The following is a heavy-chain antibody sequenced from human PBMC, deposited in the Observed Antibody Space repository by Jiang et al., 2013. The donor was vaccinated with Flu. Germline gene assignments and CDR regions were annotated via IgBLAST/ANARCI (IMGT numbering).Heavy chain of an antibody. Sequence: GSGLVKPSETLSLTCTVSGGSISSYYWSWIRQPPGKGLEWIGYIYYSGSTNYNPSLKSRVTISVDTSKNQFSLKLSSVTAADTAVYYCARDPGYGDYYFDYWGQGTLVTVSS. V-gene: IGHV4-59*01. CDR3: ARDPGYGDYYFDY. CDR2: IYYSGST. D-gene: IGHD5-18*01. J-gene: IGHJ4*02. CDR1: GGSISSYY.